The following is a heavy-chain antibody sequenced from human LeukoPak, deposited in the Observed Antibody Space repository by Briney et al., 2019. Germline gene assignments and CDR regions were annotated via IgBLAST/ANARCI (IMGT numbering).Heavy chain of an antibody. V-gene: IGHV3-66*01. J-gene: IGHJ1*01. CDR1: GFTISANF. CDR2: MYSVGST. CDR3: ARDLSGYSFGFGGDL. D-gene: IGHD6-13*01. Sequence: PGGSLRLSCAASGFTISANFMSWVRQAPGKGLEWVSVMYSVGSTFYADSVKGRFTISRDGYKNTLDPQMDSLRVDDTAVYYCARDLSGYSFGFGGDLWGQGTLVTVSS.